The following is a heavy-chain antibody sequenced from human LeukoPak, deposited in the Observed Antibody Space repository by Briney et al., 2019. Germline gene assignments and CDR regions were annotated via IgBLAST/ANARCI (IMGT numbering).Heavy chain of an antibody. D-gene: IGHD6-13*01. V-gene: IGHV4-34*01. Sequence: KPSETLSLTCAVYGGSSSGYYWTWIRHPPGKGLKWIGESNHSGSTNYNPSLKSRVTISVDTSKNQFSLKLSSVTAADTAVYYCAREGQQQLVRALRYWGQGTLVTVSS. CDR1: GGSSSGYY. CDR3: AREGQQQLVRALRY. CDR2: SNHSGST. J-gene: IGHJ4*02.